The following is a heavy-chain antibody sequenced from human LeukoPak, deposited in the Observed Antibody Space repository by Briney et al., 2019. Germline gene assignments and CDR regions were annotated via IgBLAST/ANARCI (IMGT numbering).Heavy chain of an antibody. J-gene: IGHJ3*02. V-gene: IGHV1-18*01. Sequence: ASVKVSCKASGYTFTSYGISWVRQAPGQGLEWMGWMSAYNGNTNYAQKLQGRVTMTTDTSTSTAYMELRSLRSDDTAVYYCARDSRITIFGVVIDDAFDIWGQGTMVTVSS. CDR3: ARDSRITIFGVVIDDAFDI. CDR2: MSAYNGNT. CDR1: GYTFTSYG. D-gene: IGHD3-3*01.